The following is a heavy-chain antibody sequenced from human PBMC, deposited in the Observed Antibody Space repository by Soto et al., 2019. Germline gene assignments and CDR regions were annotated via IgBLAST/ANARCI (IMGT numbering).Heavy chain of an antibody. V-gene: IGHV3-30*18. CDR2: ISHDGNTQ. Sequence: PGGSLSLSCGASGLTFSSDNMHWVRQPPGKGLEWVALISHDGNTQHYGDSVKGRFTLSRDNSKNTLYLQMNNLRAEDTAIYYCAKDKSDTWSFDYWGQGTLVTVSS. J-gene: IGHJ4*02. CDR3: AKDKSDTWSFDY. D-gene: IGHD2-2*02. CDR1: GLTFSSDN.